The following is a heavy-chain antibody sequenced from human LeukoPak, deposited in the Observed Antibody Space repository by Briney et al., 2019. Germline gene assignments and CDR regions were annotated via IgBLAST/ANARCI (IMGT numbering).Heavy chain of an antibody. CDR1: GGSISSYY. CDR3: ARERDCSGGSCYITFEL. D-gene: IGHD2-15*01. CDR2: IYTSGST. Sequence: NPSETLSLTCTVSGGSISSYYWSWIRQPAGKGLEWIGRIYTSGSTNYNPSLKSRVTMSVDTYKNQFSLRLSSVTAADTAVYYCARERDCSGGSCYITFELWGRGTLVTVSS. J-gene: IGHJ2*01. V-gene: IGHV4-4*07.